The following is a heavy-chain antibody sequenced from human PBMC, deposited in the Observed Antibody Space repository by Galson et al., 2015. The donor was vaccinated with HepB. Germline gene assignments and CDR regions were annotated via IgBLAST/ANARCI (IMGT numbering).Heavy chain of an antibody. CDR3: AKERKQYCSGGSCYYDY. CDR2: INPDSGGT. Sequence: SVKVSCKASGYTFTGYHMHWVRQAPGQGLEWMGWINPDSGGTNFAQKFQGRVTVTRDTSVTTAYMELSSLRSDDTAVYYCAKERKQYCSGGSCYYDYWGQGTLVTVSS. V-gene: IGHV1-2*02. CDR1: GYTFTGYH. J-gene: IGHJ4*02. D-gene: IGHD2-15*01.